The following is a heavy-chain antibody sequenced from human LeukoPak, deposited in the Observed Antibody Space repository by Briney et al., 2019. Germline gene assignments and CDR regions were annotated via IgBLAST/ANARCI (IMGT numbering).Heavy chain of an antibody. CDR3: ARGAPMVRGVICTY. V-gene: IGHV3-21*01. CDR2: ISSSSSYI. CDR1: GFTFSSYS. D-gene: IGHD3-10*01. Sequence: AGGSLRLSCAASGFTFSSYSMSWVRQAPGKGLEWVSSISSSSSYIYYADSVKGRFTISRDNAKNSLYLQMNSLRAEDTAVYYCARGAPMVRGVICTYWGQGTLVTVSS. J-gene: IGHJ4*02.